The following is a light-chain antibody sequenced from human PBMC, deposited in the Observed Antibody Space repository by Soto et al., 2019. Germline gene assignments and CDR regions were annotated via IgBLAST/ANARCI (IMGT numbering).Light chain of an antibody. V-gene: IGKV3-15*01. CDR1: QSVSSN. Sequence: EIVMTQSPATLSVSPGERATLSCRASQSVSSNLAWYQQKPGQAPRLLIYGASTRATGIPARFSGSGSGTKFHLTISSLKSEDFAVYYCQQYHNWPPWTLGQGTKVEIK. CDR3: QQYHNWPPWT. J-gene: IGKJ1*01. CDR2: GAS.